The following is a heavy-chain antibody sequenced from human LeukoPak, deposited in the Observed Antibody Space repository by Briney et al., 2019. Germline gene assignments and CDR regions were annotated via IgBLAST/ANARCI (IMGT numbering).Heavy chain of an antibody. CDR2: INSDGIST. CDR3: AKGGATVIDY. J-gene: IGHJ4*02. Sequence: GGSLRLSCAASAFTFSSYWMHWVRQAPGKGLVWVSRINSDGISTSYADSVKGRVTISRDNAKNTLYLQMSSLRAEDTAVYYCAKGGATVIDYWGQGTLVTVSS. CDR1: AFTFSSYW. D-gene: IGHD4-17*01. V-gene: IGHV3-74*01.